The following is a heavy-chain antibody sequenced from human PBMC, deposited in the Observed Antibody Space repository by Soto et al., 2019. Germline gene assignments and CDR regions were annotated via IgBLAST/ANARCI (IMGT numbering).Heavy chain of an antibody. Sequence: QITLKESGTTLVKPPQTLTLTCTFSGFSLSTSGVGVGWIRQPPGKALEWLALIYWDDDKRYSPSLKSSLTITKDTSKNQVVLTMTNMDPVDTATYYCAHSTAITGTTLLWFGQYVWYYFDYWGQGTLVTVSS. CDR3: AHSTAITGTTLLWFGQYVWYYFDY. CDR1: GFSLSTSGVG. V-gene: IGHV2-5*02. CDR2: IYWDDDK. J-gene: IGHJ4*02. D-gene: IGHD3-10*01.